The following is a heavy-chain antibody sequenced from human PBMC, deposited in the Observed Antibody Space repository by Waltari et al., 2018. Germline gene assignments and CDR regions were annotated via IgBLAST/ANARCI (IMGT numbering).Heavy chain of an antibody. Sequence: EVHLVESGGGLVMPGGSLRLSCAASEFTFSDAWLSWVRQAPGKGLGWGGRIRNKTDGGKTDYRAPVKGRFTISRDESKNTLYLQMNSLKTEDTAVYYCTTHPPGPDYWGQGTLVTVSS. J-gene: IGHJ4*02. CDR2: IRNKTDGGKT. V-gene: IGHV3-15*01. CDR3: TTHPPGPDY. CDR1: EFTFSDAW.